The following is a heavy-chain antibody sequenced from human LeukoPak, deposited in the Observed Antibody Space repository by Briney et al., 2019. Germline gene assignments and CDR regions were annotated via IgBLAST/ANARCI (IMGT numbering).Heavy chain of an antibody. J-gene: IGHJ6*02. CDR2: MKQDGSVI. D-gene: IGHD2-2*02. CDR1: GFTFSNYW. V-gene: IGHV3-7*01. CDR3: ARGDHCSSTSCYKSYGIDV. Sequence: GGSLRLSCAASGFTFSNYWMNWARQAPGKGLEWVASMKQDGSVIYYVDSVKGRFSISRDNAKNSLYLQMTSLRAEDTAVYYCARGDHCSSTSCYKSYGIDVWGQGTTVTVSS.